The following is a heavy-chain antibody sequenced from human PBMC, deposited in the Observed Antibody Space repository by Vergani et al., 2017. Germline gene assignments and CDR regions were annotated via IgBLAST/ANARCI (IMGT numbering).Heavy chain of an antibody. CDR2: IYYSGST. Sequence: QVQLQESGPGLVKPSQTLSLTCTVSGGSISSGGYYWSWIRQHPGKGLEWIGYIYYSGSTYYNPSLKSRVTISVDTSKNQFSLKLSSVTAADTAVYYCARGRATKDYGDYLNWFDPWGQGTLVTVSS. CDR1: GGSISSGGYY. V-gene: IGHV4-31*03. CDR3: ARGRATKDYGDYLNWFDP. J-gene: IGHJ5*02. D-gene: IGHD4-17*01.